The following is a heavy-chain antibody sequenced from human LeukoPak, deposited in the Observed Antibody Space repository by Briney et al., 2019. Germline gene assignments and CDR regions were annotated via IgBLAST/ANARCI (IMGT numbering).Heavy chain of an antibody. J-gene: IGHJ4*02. CDR2: ISAYNGNT. CDR1: GYTFTSYY. V-gene: IGHV1-18*04. CDR3: AREVAARQERISPLDY. Sequence: ASVKVSCKASGYTFTSYYMHWVRQAPGQGLEWMGWISAYNGNTNYAQKLQGRVTMTTDTSTTTAYMDLRGLGSDDTAVYYCAREVAARQERISPLDYWGQGTLVTVSS. D-gene: IGHD6-6*01.